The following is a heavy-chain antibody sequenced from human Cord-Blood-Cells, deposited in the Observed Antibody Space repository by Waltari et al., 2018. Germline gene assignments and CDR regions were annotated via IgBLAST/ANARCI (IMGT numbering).Heavy chain of an antibody. D-gene: IGHD3-16*01. Sequence: EVQLVESGGGLVQRGRSLRLSCAASGFTYDDHAPHWARQAPGKGLAWVSGISWNIGSIGYADSVKGRFTISRDNAKNSLYLQMNSLRAEDTALYYCAKDGVAGAYYYYYGMDVWGQGTTVTVSS. V-gene: IGHV3-9*01. CDR1: GFTYDDHA. CDR3: AKDGVAGAYYYYYGMDV. CDR2: ISWNIGSI. J-gene: IGHJ6*02.